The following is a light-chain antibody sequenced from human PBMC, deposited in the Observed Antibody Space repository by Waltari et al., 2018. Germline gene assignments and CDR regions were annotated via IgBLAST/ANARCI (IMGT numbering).Light chain of an antibody. V-gene: IGLV1-40*01. CDR1: TPNIGAAHA. CDR3: QSFDNMLSGGVV. CDR2: GNN. J-gene: IGLJ2*01. Sequence: QSVLTQPPSVSGTPGQRVTISCSGSTPNIGAAHALRWYPHLPGTAPKLLIYGNNNRPSGVPDRFSGSKSGTSASLAITGLQADDEADYFCQSFDNMLSGGVVFGGGTKLAVL.